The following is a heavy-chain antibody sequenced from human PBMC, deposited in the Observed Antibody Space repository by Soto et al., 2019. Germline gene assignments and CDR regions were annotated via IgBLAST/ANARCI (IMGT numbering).Heavy chain of an antibody. D-gene: IGHD2-21*02. V-gene: IGHV2-5*01. CDR3: AHRPTSTDDFDFDY. CDR1: GFSLTTSGVA. J-gene: IGHJ4*02. Sequence: QITLTESGPTLVTPTQTLTLTCSFSGFSLTTSGVAVGWFRQPPGKAPEWLALFYWNDDKRYSPSLRSRLTVTGDSSKNQVVLTLANVDPVDSGTYYCAHRPTSTDDFDFDYWCQGTLVTVSS. CDR2: FYWNDDK.